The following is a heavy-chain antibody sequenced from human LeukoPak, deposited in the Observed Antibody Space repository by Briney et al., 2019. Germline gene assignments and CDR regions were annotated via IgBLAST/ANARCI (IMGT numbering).Heavy chain of an antibody. CDR1: GGSFSGYY. CDR3: ARSGPYSSGWYYYYYMDV. CDR2: INHSGST. V-gene: IGHV4-34*01. Sequence: PSETLSLTCAVYGGSFSGYYWSWIRQPPGKGLEWIGEINHSGSTNCNPSLKSRVTISVDTSKNQFSLKLSSVTAADTAVYYCARSGPYSSGWYYYYYMDVWGKGTTVTVSS. J-gene: IGHJ6*03. D-gene: IGHD6-19*01.